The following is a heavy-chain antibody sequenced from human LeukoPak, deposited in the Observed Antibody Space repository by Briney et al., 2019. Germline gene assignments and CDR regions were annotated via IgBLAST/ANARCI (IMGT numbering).Heavy chain of an antibody. CDR3: ARGGGYSYADFDY. V-gene: IGHV3-33*01. CDR2: IWYDGSNK. J-gene: IGHJ4*02. CDR1: GFTFSSHG. D-gene: IGHD5-18*01. Sequence: PGGSLRLSCAASGFTFSSHGMHWVRQAPGKGLEWVAVIWYDGSNKYYADSVKGRFTISRDNAKNSLYLQMNSLRAEDTAVYYCARGGGYSYADFDYWGQGTLVTVSS.